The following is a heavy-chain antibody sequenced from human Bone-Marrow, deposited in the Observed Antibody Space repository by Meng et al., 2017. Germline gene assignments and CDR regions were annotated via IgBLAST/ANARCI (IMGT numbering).Heavy chain of an antibody. Sequence: VLPGWPVGGLVKPGGSLRLSCADFGFTFSGYYMSCIRQAPGKWLAWVSYIRSSGSTIYYADSVKGRFTISRDNAKHSLYLQKKSLRAEDTAVYYCASSGAPYYYDSSGYQGNWGQGTLVTVSS. CDR1: GFTFSGYY. J-gene: IGHJ4*02. V-gene: IGHV3-11*01. CDR2: IRSSGSTI. D-gene: IGHD3-22*01. CDR3: ASSGAPYYYDSSGYQGN.